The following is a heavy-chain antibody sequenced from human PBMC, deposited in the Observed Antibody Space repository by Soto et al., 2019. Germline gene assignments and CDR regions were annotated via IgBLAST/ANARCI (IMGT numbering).Heavy chain of an antibody. CDR2: ISYDGSNK. J-gene: IGHJ6*02. V-gene: IGHV3-30*18. CDR1: GFTFSSYG. CDR3: AKDHPLGMDV. Sequence: QVQLVESGGGVVQPGRSLRLSCAASGFTFSSYGMHWVRQAPGKGLECVAVISYDGSNKYYADSVKGRVTISRDNSKNALYLQMNSLRAEDTAVYYCAKDHPLGMDVWGQGRTVTVSS.